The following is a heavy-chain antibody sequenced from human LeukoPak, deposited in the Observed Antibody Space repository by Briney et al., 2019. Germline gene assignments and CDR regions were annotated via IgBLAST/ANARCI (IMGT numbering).Heavy chain of an antibody. CDR3: AKASSSGYIFDY. J-gene: IGHJ4*02. CDR2: ISGSGGST. Sequence: GGSLSLSCAASGFTVSSNYMSWVRQAPGKGLEWVSAISGSGGSTYYADSAKDRFTISRDNSKNTLYLQMNSLRAEDTAVYYCAKASSSGYIFDYWGQGTLVTVSS. V-gene: IGHV3-23*01. CDR1: GFTVSSNY. D-gene: IGHD3-22*01.